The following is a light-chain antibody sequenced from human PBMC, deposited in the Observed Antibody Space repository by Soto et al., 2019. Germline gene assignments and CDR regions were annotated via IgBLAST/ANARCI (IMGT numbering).Light chain of an antibody. V-gene: IGKV1-39*01. CDR1: QSISSY. J-gene: IGKJ1*01. CDR2: AAS. Sequence: DSQMTQSPSSLSASVGDRVTITCRASQSISSYLNWYQQKPGKAPKLLIYAASSLQSEVPSRFSGSGSGTDFTLTISSLQPEDFATYYCQQSYSTPWTFGQGTKVEIK. CDR3: QQSYSTPWT.